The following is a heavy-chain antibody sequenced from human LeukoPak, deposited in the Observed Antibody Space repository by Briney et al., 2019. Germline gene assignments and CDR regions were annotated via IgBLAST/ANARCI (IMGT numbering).Heavy chain of an antibody. CDR2: IQSSGTT. V-gene: IGHV4-39*07. CDR3: ARDVGGAVSDS. D-gene: IGHD2-15*01. CDR1: GGSLSSPGYY. Sequence: PSETLSFTCTVSGGSLSSPGYYWGWIRQPPGKGLEWIGNIQSSGTTHYRPSLRSRVAISVDTSKNQFSLKMTSMTAEDAAVYYCARDVGGAVSDSWGQGILVTVSS. J-gene: IGHJ4*02.